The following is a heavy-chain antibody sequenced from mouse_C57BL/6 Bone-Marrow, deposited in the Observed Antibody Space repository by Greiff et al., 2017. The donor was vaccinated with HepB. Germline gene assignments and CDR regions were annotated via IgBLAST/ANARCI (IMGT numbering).Heavy chain of an antibody. V-gene: IGHV1-9*01. Sequence: QVQLQQSGAELMKPGASVKLSCKATGYTFTGYWIEWVKQRPGHGLEWIGEILPGSGSTNYNEKFKGKATFTADTSSNTAYMQLSSLTTEDSAIYYCARRAIYYYGSSWRATWYFDVWGTGTTVTVSS. CDR1: GYTFTGYW. D-gene: IGHD1-1*01. J-gene: IGHJ1*03. CDR2: ILPGSGST. CDR3: ARRAIYYYGSSWRATWYFDV.